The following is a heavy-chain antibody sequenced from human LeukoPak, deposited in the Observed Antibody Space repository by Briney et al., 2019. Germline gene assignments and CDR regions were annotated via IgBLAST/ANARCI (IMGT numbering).Heavy chain of an antibody. J-gene: IGHJ5*02. CDR1: GYTFTSYY. CDR2: INPSGGST. CDR3: ARDGIAAAGTRPNWFDP. D-gene: IGHD6-13*01. Sequence: ASVKVSCKASGYTFTSYYMHWVRQAPGQGLEWMGIINPSGGSTSYAQKFQGRVTMTRDTSTSTVYMELSSLRSDDTAVYYCARDGIAAAGTRPNWFDPWGQGTLVTVSS. V-gene: IGHV1-46*01.